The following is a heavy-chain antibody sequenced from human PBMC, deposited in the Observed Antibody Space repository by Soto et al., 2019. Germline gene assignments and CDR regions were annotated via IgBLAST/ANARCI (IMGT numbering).Heavy chain of an antibody. Sequence: PGVSLRLSCAASGFTFSSYAMHWVRQAPGKGLEWVAVISYDGSNKYYADSVKGRFTISRDNSKNTLYPQMNSLRAEDTAVYYCARVPYVAAAGNVYFDYWGQGTLVTVSS. D-gene: IGHD6-13*01. J-gene: IGHJ4*02. CDR1: GFTFSSYA. CDR3: ARVPYVAAAGNVYFDY. V-gene: IGHV3-30-3*01. CDR2: ISYDGSNK.